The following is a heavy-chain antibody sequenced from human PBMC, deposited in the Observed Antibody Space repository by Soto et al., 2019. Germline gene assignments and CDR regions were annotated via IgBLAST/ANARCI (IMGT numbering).Heavy chain of an antibody. Sequence: EVQLVQSGAEVKKPGESLRISCKGSGYRFASYWIRWMRQMPGKGLEWMGRIDPSDSVTNYSPSFQGHVTISVDKSISTAYLQWSSLKASDTAMYYCAVEGNSPYWGQGTLVTVSS. CDR1: GYRFASYW. J-gene: IGHJ4*02. D-gene: IGHD1-7*01. V-gene: IGHV5-10-1*01. CDR3: AVEGNSPY. CDR2: IDPSDSVT.